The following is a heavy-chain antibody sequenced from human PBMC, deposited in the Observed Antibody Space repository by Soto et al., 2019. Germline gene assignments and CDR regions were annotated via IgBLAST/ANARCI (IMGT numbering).Heavy chain of an antibody. V-gene: IGHV1-18*01. CDR2: ISAYNGNT. CDR3: ARDDLEVGYQY. J-gene: IGHJ4*02. Sequence: ASVKVSCKASGYTFTSYSISWVRQAPGQGLEWMGWISAYNGNTNYAQKLQGRVTMTTDTSTSTAYMELRSLRSDDTTVYYCARDDLEVGYQYWGQGTLVTVSS. D-gene: IGHD2-15*01. CDR1: GYTFTSYS.